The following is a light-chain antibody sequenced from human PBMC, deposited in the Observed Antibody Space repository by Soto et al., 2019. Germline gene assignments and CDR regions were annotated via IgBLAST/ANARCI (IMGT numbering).Light chain of an antibody. V-gene: IGKV1-6*01. CDR3: QQDYSYPLT. CDR2: AAS. CDR1: QGIKND. Sequence: ALQMTQSPSSLSASVGDRVTITCRASQGIKNDLGWYQQKPGKAPKLLIYAASSLQSGVPSRFSGSGSGTDFTLTISSLQPEDFATYYCQQDYSYPLTFGQGTKVEIK. J-gene: IGKJ1*01.